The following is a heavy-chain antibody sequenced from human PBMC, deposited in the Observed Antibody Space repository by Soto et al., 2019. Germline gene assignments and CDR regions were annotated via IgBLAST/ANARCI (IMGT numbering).Heavy chain of an antibody. D-gene: IGHD1-26*01. J-gene: IGHJ4*02. CDR2: IIPIFGTA. CDR3: ARGGRGDESGSYYYFDY. CDR1: GGTFSSYA. Sequence: QVQLVQSGAEVKKPGSSVKVSCKASGGTFSSYAISWVRQAPGQGLEWMGGIIPIFGTANYAQKFQGRVTITADEYTSTGYMELSSQRSEDTAVYYCARGGRGDESGSYYYFDYWGQGTLVTVAS. V-gene: IGHV1-69*12.